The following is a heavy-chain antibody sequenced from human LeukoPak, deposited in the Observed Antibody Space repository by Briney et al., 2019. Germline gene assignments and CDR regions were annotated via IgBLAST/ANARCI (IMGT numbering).Heavy chain of an antibody. CDR3: TRPSSGGDANWFDP. Sequence: GSLRLSCAASGFTFSGSAMHWVRQASGKGLEWVGRIRSKANSYATTYAVSVKGRFTISRDDSKNTAYLQMNSLKTEDTAVYYCTRPSSGGDANWFDPWGQGTLVTVSS. CDR2: IRSKANSYAT. V-gene: IGHV3-73*01. D-gene: IGHD6-19*01. CDR1: GFTFSGSA. J-gene: IGHJ5*02.